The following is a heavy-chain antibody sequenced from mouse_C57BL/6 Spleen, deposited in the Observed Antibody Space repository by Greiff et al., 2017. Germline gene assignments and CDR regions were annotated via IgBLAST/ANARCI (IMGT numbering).Heavy chain of an antibody. J-gene: IGHJ3*01. D-gene: IGHD2-1*01. CDR1: GYTFTSYG. V-gene: IGHV1-81*01. Sequence: VKLQQSGAELARPGASVKLSCKASGYTFTSYGISWVKQRTGQGLEWIGEIYPRSGNTYYNEKFKGKATLTADKSSSTAYMELRSLTSEDAAVYVCAREGGNFPWFAYWGQGTLVTVSA. CDR2: IYPRSGNT. CDR3: AREGGNFPWFAY.